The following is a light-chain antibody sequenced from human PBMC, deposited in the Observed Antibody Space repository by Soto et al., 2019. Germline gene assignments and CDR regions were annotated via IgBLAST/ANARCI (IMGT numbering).Light chain of an antibody. Sequence: EIVLTQTPGTLSLSPGERATLSCRASQSVTSSHLAWYQKKPGQAPRLLIYGASTRATGIPDRFSGSGSDPDFSLTIRRLDPEDFAMYYCLLYFSPDRYTFGAGTKVQIK. V-gene: IGKV3-20*01. CDR3: LLYFSPDRYT. J-gene: IGKJ2*01. CDR2: GAS. CDR1: QSVTSSH.